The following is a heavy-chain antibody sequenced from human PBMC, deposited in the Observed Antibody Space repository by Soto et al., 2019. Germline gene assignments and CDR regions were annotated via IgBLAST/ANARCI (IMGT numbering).Heavy chain of an antibody. D-gene: IGHD5-18*01. CDR1: GFTFSSYS. CDR2: ISSSSSYI. V-gene: IGHV3-21*01. CDR3: ASGGLGYSYGYDY. Sequence: GGSLRLSCAASGFTFSSYSMNWVRQAPGKGLEWVSSISSSSSYIYYADSVKGRFTISRDNAKNSLYLQMNSLRAEDTAVYYCASGGLGYSYGYDYWGQGTLVTVSS. J-gene: IGHJ4*02.